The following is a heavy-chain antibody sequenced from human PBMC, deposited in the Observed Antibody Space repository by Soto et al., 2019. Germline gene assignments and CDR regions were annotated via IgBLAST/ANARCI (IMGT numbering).Heavy chain of an antibody. J-gene: IGHJ4*02. CDR2: IKQDGSEK. D-gene: IGHD3-9*01. CDR3: ARVAYDILTGYYYFDY. V-gene: IGHV3-7*01. Sequence: GGSLRLSCAASGFTFSSYWMSWVRQAPGKGLEWVANIKQDGSEKYNVDSVKGRFTISRDNAKNSLYLQMNSLRAEDTAVYYCARVAYDILTGYYYFDYWGQGTLVTVSS. CDR1: GFTFSSYW.